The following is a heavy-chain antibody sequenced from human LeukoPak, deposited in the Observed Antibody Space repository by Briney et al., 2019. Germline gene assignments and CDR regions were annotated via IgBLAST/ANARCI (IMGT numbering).Heavy chain of an antibody. CDR3: AAEFSAYDPFDP. CDR2: IYYSGST. V-gene: IGHV4-59*08. CDR1: GGSISSYY. J-gene: IGHJ5*02. D-gene: IGHD3-3*01. Sequence: PSETLSLTCTVSGGSISSYYWSWIRQPPGKGLEWIGYIYYSGSTNHNPSLKSRITISVDTSKNQFSLKLSSVTAADTAVYYCAAEFSAYDPFDPWGQGTLVTVSS.